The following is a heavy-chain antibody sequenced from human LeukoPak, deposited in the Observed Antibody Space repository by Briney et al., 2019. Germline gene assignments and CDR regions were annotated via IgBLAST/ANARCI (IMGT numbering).Heavy chain of an antibody. CDR1: GFTFSSYA. V-gene: IGHV3-30-3*01. Sequence: GGSLRLSRAASGFTFSSYAMHWVRQAPGKGLERVAVISYDGSNKYYADSVKGRFTISRDNAKNSLYLQMNSLRAEDTAVYYCAKTITFGGVIVPYYFDYWGQGTLVTVSS. D-gene: IGHD3-16*02. CDR3: AKTITFGGVIVPYYFDY. J-gene: IGHJ4*02. CDR2: ISYDGSNK.